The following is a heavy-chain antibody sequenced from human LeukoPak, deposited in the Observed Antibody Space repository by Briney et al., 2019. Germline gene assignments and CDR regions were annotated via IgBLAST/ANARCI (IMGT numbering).Heavy chain of an antibody. V-gene: IGHV3-23*01. Sequence: PGGSLRLSCAAFGFTFSSYAMCWVRQAPGKGLEWVSAISGSGGDTYYADSVKGRFTFSRDNSKNTLYLQMNSLRPEDTALYYCAKAVWFGEFDYYFFGLDVWGQGTTVTVSS. D-gene: IGHD3-10*01. CDR2: ISGSGGDT. CDR1: GFTFSSYA. CDR3: AKAVWFGEFDYYFFGLDV. J-gene: IGHJ6*02.